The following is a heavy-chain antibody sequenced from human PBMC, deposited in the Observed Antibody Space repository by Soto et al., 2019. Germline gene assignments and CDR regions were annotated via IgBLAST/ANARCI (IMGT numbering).Heavy chain of an antibody. D-gene: IGHD3-3*01. J-gene: IGHJ4*02. CDR1: GFTFSSYS. CDR3: ARVHDFWSGAASSGY. CDR2: ISSSSSTI. Sequence: EVQLVESGGGLVQPGGSLRLSCAASGFTFSSYSMNWVRQAPGKGLEWVSYISSSSSTIYYADSVKGRFTISRDNAKNALYMQMNSLRAEDTPVYYCARVHDFWSGAASSGYWGQGTLVTVSS. V-gene: IGHV3-48*01.